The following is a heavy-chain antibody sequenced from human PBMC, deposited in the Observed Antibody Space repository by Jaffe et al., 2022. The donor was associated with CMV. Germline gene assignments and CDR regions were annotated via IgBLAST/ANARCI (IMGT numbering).Heavy chain of an antibody. CDR3: TRSQDIVLMVYAIRTPPFDY. Sequence: EVQLVESGGGLVKPGRSLRLSCTASGFTFGDYAMSWFRQAPGKGLEWVGFIRSKAYGGTTEYAASVKGRFTISRDDSKSIAYLQMNSLKTEDTAVYYCTRSQDIVLMVYAIRTPPFDYWGQGTLVTVSS. CDR1: GFTFGDYA. J-gene: IGHJ4*02. D-gene: IGHD2-8*01. V-gene: IGHV3-49*05. CDR2: IRSKAYGGTT.